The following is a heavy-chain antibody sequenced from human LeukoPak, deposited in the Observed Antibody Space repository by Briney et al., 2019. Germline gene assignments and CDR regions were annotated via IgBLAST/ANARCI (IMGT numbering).Heavy chain of an antibody. Sequence: SETLSLTCTVSGDSIISGTYYWTWIRQPAGKGLEWIGRVYTSGSTSYNPSLKSRVTMSVDTSKNQFSLKLSSVTAADTAVYYCARAPVRSSPYDYWGQGTLVTVSS. CDR3: ARAPVRSSPYDY. CDR2: VYTSGST. V-gene: IGHV4-61*02. J-gene: IGHJ4*02. CDR1: GDSIISGTYY. D-gene: IGHD1-26*01.